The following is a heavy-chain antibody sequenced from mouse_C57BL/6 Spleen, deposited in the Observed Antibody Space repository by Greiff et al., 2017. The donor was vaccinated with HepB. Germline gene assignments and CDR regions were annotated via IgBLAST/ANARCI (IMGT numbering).Heavy chain of an antibody. CDR1: GYTFTDYE. V-gene: IGHV1-15*01. Sequence: QVQLQQSGAELVRPGASVTLSCKASGYTFTDYEMHWVKQTPVHGLEWIGAIDPETGGTAYNQKFKGKAILTADKSSSTAYMELRSLTSEDSAVYYGTRTGYGSSYYAMDYWGQGTSVTVSS. CDR2: IDPETGGT. J-gene: IGHJ4*01. D-gene: IGHD1-1*01. CDR3: TRTGYGSSYYAMDY.